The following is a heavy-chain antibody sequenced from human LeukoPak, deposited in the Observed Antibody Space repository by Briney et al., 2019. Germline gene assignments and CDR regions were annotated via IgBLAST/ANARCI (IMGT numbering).Heavy chain of an antibody. V-gene: IGHV1-18*01. CDR2: ISAYNGNT. D-gene: IGHD3-3*01. J-gene: IGHJ4*02. CDR3: ARANPRYYDLWSGYQNYFDY. CDR1: GYTFTSYG. Sequence: ASVKVSCKASGYTFTSYGISWVRQAPGQGLEWMGWISAYNGNTNYAQKLQGRVTMTTDTSTSTAYMELRSLRSDDTAVYYCARANPRYYDLWSGYQNYFDYWGQGTLVTVSS.